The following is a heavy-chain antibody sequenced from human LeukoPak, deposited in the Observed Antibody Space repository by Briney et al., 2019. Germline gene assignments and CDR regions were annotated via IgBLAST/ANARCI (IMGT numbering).Heavy chain of an antibody. V-gene: IGHV4-4*02. CDR2: IYHSGST. Sequence: SETLSLTCAVSGGSISSSNWWSWVRQPPGKGLEWIGEIYHSGSTNYNPSLKSRVAVSIDTSRNQFSLKLTSVTAADTAVYYCARHEFADLIIDYWGQGTLVTVSS. J-gene: IGHJ4*02. CDR1: GGSISSSNW. CDR3: ARHEFADLIIDY.